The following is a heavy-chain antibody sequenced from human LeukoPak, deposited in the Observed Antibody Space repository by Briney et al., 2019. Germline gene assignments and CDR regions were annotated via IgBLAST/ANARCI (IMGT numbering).Heavy chain of an antibody. D-gene: IGHD3-10*01. Sequence: ASVKVSCKASGYTFTSYDINWVRQATGQGLEWMGWMNPNSGNTGYAQKFQGRVTMTRNTSISTAYMELRNLRSDDTAVYYCAIGELWFGELRSADFWGQGTLVTVSS. J-gene: IGHJ4*02. CDR1: GYTFTSYD. CDR3: AIGELWFGELRSADF. CDR2: MNPNSGNT. V-gene: IGHV1-8*01.